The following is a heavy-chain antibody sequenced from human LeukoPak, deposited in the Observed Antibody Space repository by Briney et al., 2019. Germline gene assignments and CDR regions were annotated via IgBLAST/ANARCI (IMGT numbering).Heavy chain of an antibody. Sequence: ASVKVSCKASGGTFSSYAISWVRQAPGQGLEWMGGIIPIFGTANYAQKFQGRVTITADKSTSTAYMELSSLRSEDTAVYYCARDRGLWRGEVTAIAYWGQGTLVTVSS. J-gene: IGHJ4*02. CDR1: GGTFSSYA. D-gene: IGHD2-21*02. CDR3: ARDRGLWRGEVTAIAY. CDR2: IIPIFGTA. V-gene: IGHV1-69*06.